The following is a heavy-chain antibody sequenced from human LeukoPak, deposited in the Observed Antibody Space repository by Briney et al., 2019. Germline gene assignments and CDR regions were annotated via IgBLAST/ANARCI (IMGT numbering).Heavy chain of an antibody. J-gene: IGHJ4*02. CDR1: EFTFSDNY. CDR2: ISSSGIHT. D-gene: IGHD1-14*01. CDR3: ARGALMAPGLFDY. V-gene: IGHV3-11*05. Sequence: PGGSLRLSCAASEFTFSDNYMSWIRQAPGKGLEWVSYISSSGIHTEYAYSVKGRFTIFRDNAKNSLYLQMISLRAEDTAVYYCARGALMAPGLFDYWGQGTLVTVSS.